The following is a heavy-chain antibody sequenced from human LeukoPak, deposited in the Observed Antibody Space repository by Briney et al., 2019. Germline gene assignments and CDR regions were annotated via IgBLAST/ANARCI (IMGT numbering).Heavy chain of an antibody. Sequence: GGSLRLSCAASEFTFSNYGMTWVRLAPGKGLEWVSSISTSGGSTYYADSVKGRFTISRDNAKNSLYLQMNSLRAEDTAVYYCAELGITMIGGVWGKGTTVTISS. D-gene: IGHD3-10*02. CDR3: AELGITMIGGV. J-gene: IGHJ6*04. CDR1: EFTFSNYG. CDR2: ISTSGGST. V-gene: IGHV3-23*01.